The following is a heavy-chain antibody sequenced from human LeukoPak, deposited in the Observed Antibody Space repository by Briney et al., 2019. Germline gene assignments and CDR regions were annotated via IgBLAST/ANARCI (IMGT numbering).Heavy chain of an antibody. D-gene: IGHD1-26*01. J-gene: IGHJ3*01. CDR1: GYTFTNYG. CDR3: ASDQIVGDTNASDV. V-gene: IGHV1-18*01. Sequence: ASVKVSCKASGYTFTNYGITWVRQAPGQGLEWMGWISAYNGNTNYAQNIQGRLTMTTDTSTNTAYMELRSLTSDDTAVYFCASDQIVGDTNASDVWGQGTMVTVSS. CDR2: ISAYNGNT.